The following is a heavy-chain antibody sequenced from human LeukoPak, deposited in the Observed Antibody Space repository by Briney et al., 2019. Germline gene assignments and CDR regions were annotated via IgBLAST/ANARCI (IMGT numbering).Heavy chain of an antibody. CDR3: ARFVRGVGFYFDY. CDR2: ISAYNGNT. J-gene: IGHJ4*02. CDR1: RYTLTSYG. D-gene: IGHD3-16*01. Sequence: SVNVSRKSSRYTLTSYGISWVRQAPGQGLEWMGWISAYNGNTNYAQRLQGRVTMTTDTSTSTAYMELRSLRSDDTAVYYCARFVRGVGFYFDYWGQGTLVTVS. V-gene: IGHV1-18*01.